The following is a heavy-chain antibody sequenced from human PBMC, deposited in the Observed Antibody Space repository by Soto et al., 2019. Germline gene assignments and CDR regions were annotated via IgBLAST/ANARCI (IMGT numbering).Heavy chain of an antibody. CDR3: ARGLRDSSGYYHVHYFQH. J-gene: IGHJ1*01. CDR1: GGSFSGYF. CDR2: INHSGNT. Sequence: QVQLHQWGAGLLKPSDTLSLTCAVYGGSFSGYFWTWIRQPPGKGLEWIGEINHSGNTNYSPSLKSRVTICLDTSENQFSLRLSSVTAADTAVYYCARGLRDSSGYYHVHYFQHWGQGTLVTVSS. V-gene: IGHV4-34*01. D-gene: IGHD3-22*01.